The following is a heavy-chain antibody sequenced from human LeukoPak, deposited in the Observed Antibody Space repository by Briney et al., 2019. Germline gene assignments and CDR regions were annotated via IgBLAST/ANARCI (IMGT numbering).Heavy chain of an antibody. Sequence: GASVKVSCKASGGTFSSYAISWVRQAPGQGLEWMGGIIPIFGTANYAQKFQGRVTITTDESTSTAYLELSSLRSEDTAVYYCARGGVVYSSSWYYYYYMDVWGKGTTVTVSS. CDR2: IIPIFGTA. D-gene: IGHD6-13*01. CDR3: ARGGVVYSSSWYYYYYMDV. CDR1: GGTFSSYA. J-gene: IGHJ6*03. V-gene: IGHV1-69*05.